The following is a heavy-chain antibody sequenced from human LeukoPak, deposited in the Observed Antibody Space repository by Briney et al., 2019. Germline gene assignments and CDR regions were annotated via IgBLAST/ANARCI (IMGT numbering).Heavy chain of an antibody. CDR3: AKDGSWYEVFDY. CDR2: ISGSGGST. Sequence: HPGGSLRLSCAASGFTFSSYAMSWVRQAPVKGLEWVSAISGSGGSTYYADSVKGRFTISRDNSKNTLYLQMNNLRAEDTAVYYCAKDGSWYEVFDYWGQGTLVTVSS. V-gene: IGHV3-23*01. J-gene: IGHJ4*02. D-gene: IGHD6-13*01. CDR1: GFTFSSYA.